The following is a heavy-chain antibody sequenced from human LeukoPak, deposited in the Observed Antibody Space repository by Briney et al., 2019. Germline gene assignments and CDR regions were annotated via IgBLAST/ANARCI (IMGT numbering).Heavy chain of an antibody. D-gene: IGHD5-18*01. J-gene: IGHJ6*03. CDR3: ARAPGYSYDIYYYYYMDV. Sequence: GGSLRLSCAASGFTFSSYAMSWVRQAPGKGLEWVSAISGSGGSTYYADSVKGRFTISRDNSKNTLSVQMNSLRAEDTAVYYCARAPGYSYDIYYYYYMDVWGKGTTVTVSS. V-gene: IGHV3-23*01. CDR1: GFTFSSYA. CDR2: ISGSGGST.